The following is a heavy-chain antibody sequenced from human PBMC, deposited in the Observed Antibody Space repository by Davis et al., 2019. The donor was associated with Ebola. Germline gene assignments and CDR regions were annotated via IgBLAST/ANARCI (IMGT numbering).Heavy chain of an antibody. J-gene: IGHJ4*02. D-gene: IGHD5-12*01. V-gene: IGHV3-11*04. Sequence: GESLKISCAVSGFTLSSFWMSWIRQAPGKGLEWIAYISGTGSPKFYADSVKGRFTISRDNSKKSLYLQMNSLRGDDTAVYYCASAISGYRQFDHWGQGTLVTVSS. CDR1: GFTLSSFW. CDR2: ISGTGSPK. CDR3: ASAISGYRQFDH.